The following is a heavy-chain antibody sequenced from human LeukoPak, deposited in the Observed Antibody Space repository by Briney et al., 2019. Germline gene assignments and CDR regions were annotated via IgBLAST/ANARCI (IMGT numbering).Heavy chain of an antibody. J-gene: IGHJ4*02. CDR3: TATLGY. CDR1: GFTFSDHY. Sequence: GGSLRLSCAASGFTFSDHYMDWVRQAPGKGLEWVGRIRDKANSYTTEYAASVKGRFTISRDDSKNTLYLQMNSLKTEDTAVYYCTATLGYWGQGTLVTVSS. CDR2: IRDKANSYTT. V-gene: IGHV3-72*01.